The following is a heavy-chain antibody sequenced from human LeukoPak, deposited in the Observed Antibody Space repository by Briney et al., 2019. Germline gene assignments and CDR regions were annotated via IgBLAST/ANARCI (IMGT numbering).Heavy chain of an antibody. CDR2: IYYSGST. J-gene: IGHJ6*03. D-gene: IGHD2-15*01. V-gene: IGHV4-39*07. Sequence: SETLSLTCTVSGGSISSSSYYWGWIRQPPGKGLEWIGSIYYSGSTYYNPSLKSRVTIPVDTSKNQFSLKLSSVTAADTAVYYCARVCGKVAATFYYYMDVWGKGTTVTVSS. CDR3: ARVCGKVAATFYYYMDV. CDR1: GGSISSSSYY.